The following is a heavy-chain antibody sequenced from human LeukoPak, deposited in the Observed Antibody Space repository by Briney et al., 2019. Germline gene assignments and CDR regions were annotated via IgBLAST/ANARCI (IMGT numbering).Heavy chain of an antibody. CDR1: GFTFSSYA. Sequence: GGSLRLSCAASGFTFSSYAMGWVRQAPGKGLEWVSAISGSGGSTYYADSVKGRFTISRDNSKNTLYLQMNSLRAEDTAVYYCAKDQYGDYAVDYWGQGTLVTVSS. V-gene: IGHV3-23*01. CDR3: AKDQYGDYAVDY. J-gene: IGHJ4*02. CDR2: ISGSGGST. D-gene: IGHD4-17*01.